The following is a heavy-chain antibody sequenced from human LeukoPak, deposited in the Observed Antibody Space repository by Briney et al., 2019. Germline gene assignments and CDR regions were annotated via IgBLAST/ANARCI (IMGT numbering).Heavy chain of an antibody. Sequence: GGSLRLSCAASGFTFSSYSMNWVRQAPGKGLEWVSYISSSSSTIYYADSVKGRFTISRDDSKNTLYLQMNSLRAEDTAVYYCARDKAGAGFGDAFDIWGQGTMVTVSS. CDR1: GFTFSSYS. CDR2: ISSSSSTI. V-gene: IGHV3-48*01. CDR3: ARDKAGAGFGDAFDI. D-gene: IGHD3-10*01. J-gene: IGHJ3*02.